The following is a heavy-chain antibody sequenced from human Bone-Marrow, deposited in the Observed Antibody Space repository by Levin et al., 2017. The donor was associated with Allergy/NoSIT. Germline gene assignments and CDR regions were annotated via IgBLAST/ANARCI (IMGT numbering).Heavy chain of an antibody. J-gene: IGHJ6*02. D-gene: IGHD5-12*01. CDR2: IWYSGSRQ. Sequence: SCAASGFTFTSYGMHWVRQAPGKGLEWVAVIWYSGSRQYYGESVKGRFTISRDSSKNTLFLQMNNLTVEDTAVYFCARDIGYEATFYGLDVWGQGTTVTVSS. V-gene: IGHV3-33*01. CDR3: ARDIGYEATFYGLDV. CDR1: GFTFTSYG.